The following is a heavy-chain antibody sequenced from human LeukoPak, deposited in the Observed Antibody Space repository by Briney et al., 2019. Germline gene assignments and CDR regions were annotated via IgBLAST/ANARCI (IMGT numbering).Heavy chain of an antibody. V-gene: IGHV4-4*02. CDR3: ARHYVFVSGGSSFDF. CDR1: GGSISSSNW. D-gene: IGHD3-3*01. J-gene: IGHJ4*02. CDR2: IYHSGST. Sequence: SGTLSLTCAVSGGSISSSNWWSWVRQPPGKGLEWIGEIYHSGSTNYNPSLKSRVTISVDKSKNQYSLKLSSVTAADTAVYYCARHYVFVSGGSSFDFWGQGTLVTVSS.